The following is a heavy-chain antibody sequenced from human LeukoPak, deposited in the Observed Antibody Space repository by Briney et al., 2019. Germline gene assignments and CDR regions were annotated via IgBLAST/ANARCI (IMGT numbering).Heavy chain of an antibody. CDR1: GYSISSGYY. CDR2: IYHSGST. V-gene: IGHV4-38-2*01. Sequence: SETLSLTRAVPGYSISSGYYWGWIRQPPGKGLEWIGSIYHSGSTYYNPSLKSRVTISVDTSKNQFSLKLSSVTAADTAVYYCARPVWSGAFDIWGQGTMVTVSS. J-gene: IGHJ3*02. CDR3: ARPVWSGAFDI. D-gene: IGHD3-16*01.